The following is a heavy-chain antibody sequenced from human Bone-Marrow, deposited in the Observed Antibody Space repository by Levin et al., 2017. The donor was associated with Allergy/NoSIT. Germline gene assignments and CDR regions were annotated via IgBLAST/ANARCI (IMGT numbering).Heavy chain of an antibody. CDR1: GASVSSNSAA. D-gene: IGHD4-11*01. J-gene: IGHJ4*02. CDR3: ARGFYRFDY. Sequence: KPSETLSLTCAISGASVSSNSAAWNWVRQSPSRGLEWLGRAYYRSKWYTDYVVSVKSRITINPDTSNNQFSLQLNSVTPEDTAVYYCARGFYRFDYWGQGILVTVSS. CDR2: AYYRSKWYT. V-gene: IGHV6-1*01.